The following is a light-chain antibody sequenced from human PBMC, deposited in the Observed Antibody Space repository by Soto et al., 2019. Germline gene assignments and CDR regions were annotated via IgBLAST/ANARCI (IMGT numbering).Light chain of an antibody. CDR3: QHYYNCLYI. J-gene: IGKJ2*01. CDR2: KAS. CDR1: QRSHIW. Sequence: DIQMTQSPSTLSASVGDRVTITCRASQRSHIWLAWYQQKPGKAPKLLIYKASELEAGVPSRFSGSGSGTELTLTISSLQPDDLATYYCQHYYNCLYIFGHGTKLQIK. V-gene: IGKV1-5*03.